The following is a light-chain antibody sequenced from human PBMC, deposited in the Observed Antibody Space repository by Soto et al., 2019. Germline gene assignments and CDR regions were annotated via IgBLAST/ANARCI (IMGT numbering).Light chain of an antibody. Sequence: EVVLTQSPVTLSLSPGERATLSCRARQNVGSPYLAWYQQKPGQPPRLLIYGASNRAPDIPDRFIGSGSGTEFTLTIARLAPEDFAMYYCHQYGNSPFTFGPGTKVDV. J-gene: IGKJ3*01. CDR3: HQYGNSPFT. CDR2: GAS. V-gene: IGKV3-20*01. CDR1: QNVGSPY.